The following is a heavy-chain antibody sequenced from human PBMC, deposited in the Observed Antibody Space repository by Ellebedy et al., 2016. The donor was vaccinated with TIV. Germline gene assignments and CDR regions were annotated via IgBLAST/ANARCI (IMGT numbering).Heavy chain of an antibody. V-gene: IGHV3-15*01. CDR1: GFIFSDAW. Sequence: GGSLRLXXAASGFIFSDAWMSWVRQAPGKGLEWVGRIKGKAGGATRDFASPVKGRFSISRDDSKNTVSLQMDGLKTEDTAVYYCAAGTGNSDFDYWGPGILVTVSS. CDR2: IKGKAGGATR. CDR3: AAGTGNSDFDY. J-gene: IGHJ4*02. D-gene: IGHD1-1*01.